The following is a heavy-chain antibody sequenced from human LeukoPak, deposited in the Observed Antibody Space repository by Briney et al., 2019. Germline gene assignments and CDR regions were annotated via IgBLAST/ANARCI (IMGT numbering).Heavy chain of an antibody. J-gene: IGHJ4*02. CDR1: GGSISSYY. CDR3: ARNVGGLRGFEY. Sequence: SETLSLTCTVSGGSISSYYWSWIRQPPGKGLEWIGYVSYSGSTNYNPSLKSRVTISVDTSTNQFSLKLSSVTAADTAVYYCARNVGGLRGFEYWGQGTLVIVSS. CDR2: VSYSGST. D-gene: IGHD3-10*01. V-gene: IGHV4-59*01.